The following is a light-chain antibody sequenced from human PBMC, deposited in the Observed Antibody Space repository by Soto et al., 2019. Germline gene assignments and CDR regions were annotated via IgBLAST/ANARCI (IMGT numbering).Light chain of an antibody. CDR2: EFK. CDR3: TSYTGTSALV. J-gene: IGLJ2*01. V-gene: IGLV2-14*01. Sequence: QSALTQPASVSGSPGQSITISCTGTSSDVGGYNYVSWYQHHPGKAPKLMIYEFKSWPSGVSNRFSGSKSGNTASLTISGLQAEDEADYYCTSYTGTSALVFGGGTKLTVL. CDR1: SSDVGGYNY.